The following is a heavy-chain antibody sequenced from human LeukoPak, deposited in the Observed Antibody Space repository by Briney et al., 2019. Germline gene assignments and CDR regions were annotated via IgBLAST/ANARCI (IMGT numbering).Heavy chain of an antibody. V-gene: IGHV3-23*01. D-gene: IGHD2-15*01. Sequence: GGSLRLSCAASGFTFSSYGMSWVRQAPGKGLEWVSAISGSGGSTYYADSVKGRFTISRDNSKNTLYLQMNSLRAEDTAVYYCAKAGYCSGGSCYVNYYYYYMDVWGKGTTVTVSS. CDR3: AKAGYCSGGSCYVNYYYYYMDV. CDR2: ISGSGGST. J-gene: IGHJ6*03. CDR1: GFTFSSYG.